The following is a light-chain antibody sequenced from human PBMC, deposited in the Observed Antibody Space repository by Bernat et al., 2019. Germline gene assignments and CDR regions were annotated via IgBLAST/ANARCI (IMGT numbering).Light chain of an antibody. CDR3: QQYGTSPYT. CDR1: QRISSES. J-gene: IGKJ2*01. CDR2: EAS. V-gene: IGKV3-20*01. Sequence: ETVLTQSPGTLSLPLGYRASLSCRASQRISSESLAWYQHRPGQAPRLLIYEASYRATGIPGRFTAGGSGTDFTLTIGRLEPEDSAVYFCQQYGTSPYTFGLGTRVEI.